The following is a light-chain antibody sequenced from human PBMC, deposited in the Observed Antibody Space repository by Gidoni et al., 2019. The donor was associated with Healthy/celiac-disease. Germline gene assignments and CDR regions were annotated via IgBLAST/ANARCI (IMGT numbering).Light chain of an antibody. CDR1: QSISSY. J-gene: IGKJ4*01. Sequence: QMPQSPSSLSASVGDRVTITCRASQSISSYLTWYQQKPGKAPKLLIYAASSLQSGVPSRFSGSGSGTDFTLTISSLQPEDFAIYYCQQSYSTPLTFGGGTKVEIK. CDR2: AAS. V-gene: IGKV1-39*01. CDR3: QQSYSTPLT.